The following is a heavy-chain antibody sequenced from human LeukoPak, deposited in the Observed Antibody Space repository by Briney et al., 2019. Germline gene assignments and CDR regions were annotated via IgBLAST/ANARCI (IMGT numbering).Heavy chain of an antibody. V-gene: IGHV1-18*01. CDR2: ISTYNGDT. CDR3: ARTYSSYMSNSEFDY. CDR1: GYTFTTYS. J-gene: IGHJ4*02. D-gene: IGHD1-1*01. Sequence: GASVKVSCKTSGYTFTTYSISWVRQAPGQGLEWMGWISTYNGDTDYAQHLQGRITMTTDTSTNTAYLEPRSLRSDDTAMYYCARTYSSYMSNSEFDYWGQGTLVTVSS.